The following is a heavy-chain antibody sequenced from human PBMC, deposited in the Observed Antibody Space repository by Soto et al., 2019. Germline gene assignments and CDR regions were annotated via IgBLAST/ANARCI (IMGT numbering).Heavy chain of an antibody. V-gene: IGHV3-23*01. D-gene: IGHD3-3*01. CDR2: ISASGGST. CDR1: GFTFSSHA. J-gene: IGHJ4*02. CDR3: AKDQYYDFWSGYTVDY. Sequence: GGSLRLSCAASGFTFSSHAMSWVRQAPGKGLEWVSAISASGGSTYYADSVKGRFTISRDNSKNTLYLQMNSLRAEDTAVYYCAKDQYYDFWSGYTVDYWGQGTLVTVSS.